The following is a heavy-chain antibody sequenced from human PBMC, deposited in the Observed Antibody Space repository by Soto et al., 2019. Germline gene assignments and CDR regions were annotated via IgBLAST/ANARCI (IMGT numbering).Heavy chain of an antibody. CDR1: GYSFTNFW. CDR2: IYPGDSDT. D-gene: IGHD4-17*01. CDR3: ASRSHVYGDDVGAFDI. J-gene: IGHJ3*02. Sequence: GESLKISCKGSGYSFTNFWIGWVRQMPGKGLEWMGIIYPGDSDTRYSPSFRGQVTISADKSINTVYLHWSSLKASDTAVYYCASRSHVYGDDVGAFDIWGQGTMVTVSS. V-gene: IGHV5-51*01.